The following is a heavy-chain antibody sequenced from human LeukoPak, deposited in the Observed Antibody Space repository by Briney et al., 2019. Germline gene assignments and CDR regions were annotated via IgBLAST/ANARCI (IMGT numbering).Heavy chain of an antibody. CDR2: ISAYNGNT. CDR3: ARRWPDSSSWYVGGIDP. Sequence: ASVKVSCKASGYTFTSYGISWVRQAPGQGLEWMGWISAYNGNTNYAQKLQGRVTMTTDTSTSTAYMELRSLRSDDTAVYYCARRWPDSSSWYVGGIDPWGQGTLVTVSS. V-gene: IGHV1-18*01. J-gene: IGHJ5*02. CDR1: GYTFTSYG. D-gene: IGHD6-13*01.